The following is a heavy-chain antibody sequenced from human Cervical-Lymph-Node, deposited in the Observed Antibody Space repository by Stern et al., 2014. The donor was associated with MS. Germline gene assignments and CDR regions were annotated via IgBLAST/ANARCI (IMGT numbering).Heavy chain of an antibody. J-gene: IGHJ4*02. V-gene: IGHV4-59*01. Sequence: QVQLVESGPGQVKPSETLSLTCTVSGGSISTYYWSWIRQPPGKGLEWIGYIYFSGSTNYNPSLKSRVTILVDTSKNQFPLKLSSVTAADTAVYYCARTLNDYGDYGFDYWGQGILVTVSS. CDR2: IYFSGST. CDR3: ARTLNDYGDYGFDY. D-gene: IGHD4-17*01. CDR1: GGSISTYY.